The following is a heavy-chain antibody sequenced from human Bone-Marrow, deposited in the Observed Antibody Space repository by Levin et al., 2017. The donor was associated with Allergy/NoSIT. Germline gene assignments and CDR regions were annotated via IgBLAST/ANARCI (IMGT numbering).Heavy chain of an antibody. CDR2: INTDGTTT. V-gene: IGHV3-74*01. CDR1: GFTFTSSW. D-gene: IGHD1-14*01. CDR3: TREPGFYPYFDY. J-gene: IGHJ4*02. Sequence: LGESLKISCAASGFTFTSSWMHWVRQAPGKGLVWLSRINTDGTTTRYADSVKGRFTISRDNARNTLYLQMSSLRAEDTAVYYCTREPGFYPYFDYWGQGTLVTVSS.